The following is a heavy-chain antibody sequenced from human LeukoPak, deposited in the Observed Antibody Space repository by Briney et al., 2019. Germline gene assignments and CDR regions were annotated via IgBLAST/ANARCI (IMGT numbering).Heavy chain of an antibody. CDR2: IKQDGSEK. Sequence: GGSLRLSCAASGFTFSSYWMSWVRQAPGKGLEWVANIKQDGSEKYYVDSVKGRFTISRDNAKNSLYLQMNSLRAEDTAVYYCARIPRRMAAAGVFDYWGQGTLVTVSS. J-gene: IGHJ4*02. D-gene: IGHD6-13*01. CDR3: ARIPRRMAAAGVFDY. V-gene: IGHV3-7*01. CDR1: GFTFSSYW.